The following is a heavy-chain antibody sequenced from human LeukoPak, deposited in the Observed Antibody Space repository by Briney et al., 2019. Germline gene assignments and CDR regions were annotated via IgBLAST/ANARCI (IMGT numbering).Heavy chain of an antibody. CDR3: ARQYYDSSPKPDY. CDR1: GFTVSSNY. V-gene: IGHV3-48*03. Sequence: GGSLRLSCAASGFTVSSNYMNWVRQAPGKGLEWVSYISSSGSTIYYADSVKGRFTISRDNAKNSLYLQMNSLRAEDTAVYYCARQYYDSSPKPDYWGQGTLVTVSS. J-gene: IGHJ4*02. CDR2: ISSSGSTI. D-gene: IGHD3-22*01.